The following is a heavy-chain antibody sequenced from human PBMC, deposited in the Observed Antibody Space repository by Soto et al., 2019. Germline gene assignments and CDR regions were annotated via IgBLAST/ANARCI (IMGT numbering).Heavy chain of an antibody. CDR1: GGSISSSF. D-gene: IGHD4-17*01. Sequence: SETLSLTCTVSGGSISSSFWNWVRQPPGKGLEWIGYIYSSGNTNYNPSLKSRVTMSVDTSKNQFSLKLSSVTAADTAVYYCASHKVYSDYHFDYWGQGTLVTVSS. CDR2: IYSSGNT. J-gene: IGHJ4*02. CDR3: ASHKVYSDYHFDY. V-gene: IGHV4-59*08.